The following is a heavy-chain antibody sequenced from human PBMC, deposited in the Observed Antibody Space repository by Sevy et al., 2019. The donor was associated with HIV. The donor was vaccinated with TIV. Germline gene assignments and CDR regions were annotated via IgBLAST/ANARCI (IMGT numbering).Heavy chain of an antibody. CDR3: ARDKEPLPNWPARWFDP. J-gene: IGHJ5*02. D-gene: IGHD1-26*01. V-gene: IGHV1-18*01. CDR1: GYVFASYG. CDR2: ISPFSGDT. Sequence: ASVKVSCKAFGYVFASYGISWVRQAPGQGLEWMGWISPFSGDTKYAQKFQGRVTMTTDTSTATAYMEVRSLRSDDTAVYHCARDKEPLPNWPARWFDPWGQGTLVTVSS.